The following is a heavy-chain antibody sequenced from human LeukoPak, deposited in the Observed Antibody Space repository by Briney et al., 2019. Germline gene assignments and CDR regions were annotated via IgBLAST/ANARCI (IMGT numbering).Heavy chain of an antibody. D-gene: IGHD3-22*01. J-gene: IGHJ4*02. CDR1: GFTFSNAW. V-gene: IGHV3-15*01. CDR3: STDPALIVVVTSTDY. CDR2: IKSKVDGGTA. Sequence: PGGSLRLSCAASGFTFSNAWMSWVRQAPGKGLEWVGRIKSKVDGGTADYAAPVRGRFTISRDGSKNSLYLQMNSLKTEDTAVYYCSTDPALIVVVTSTDYWGQGTLVTVSS.